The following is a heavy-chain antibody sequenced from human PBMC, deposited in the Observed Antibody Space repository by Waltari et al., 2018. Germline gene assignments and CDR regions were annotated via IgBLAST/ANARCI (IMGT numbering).Heavy chain of an antibody. CDR2: ISPTWCRA. CDR3: VKDRDESEPFCGSDCYWDS. V-gene: IGHV3-23*01. CDR1: GFTFNKYD. Sequence: EVQLLESGGGLVQPGGSLRLSCAASGFTFNKYDMSWVRQAPGKGLELVAAISPTWCRALYGDSVKGRFTISRDNSKNTLYLQLNSLRVEDTALYYCVKDRDESEPFCGSDCYWDSWGQGTLVTVSS. D-gene: IGHD2-21*01. J-gene: IGHJ4*02.